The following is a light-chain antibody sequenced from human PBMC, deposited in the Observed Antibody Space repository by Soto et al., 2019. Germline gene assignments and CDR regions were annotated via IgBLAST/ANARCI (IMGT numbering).Light chain of an antibody. V-gene: IGLV2-14*01. CDR2: EVS. Sequence: QSALTQPASVSGSPGQSITISCTGASSDVGLYDFVSWYQHHPGKAPKLLIFEVSYRPSGVSSRFSGSKSGNTASLTISGLQAEDDADYYCNSYTRFSTYVFGTGTKLTVL. J-gene: IGLJ1*01. CDR3: NSYTRFSTYV. CDR1: SSDVGLYDF.